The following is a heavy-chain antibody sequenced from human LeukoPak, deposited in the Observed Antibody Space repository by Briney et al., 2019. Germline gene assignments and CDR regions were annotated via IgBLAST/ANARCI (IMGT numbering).Heavy chain of an antibody. D-gene: IGHD3-16*01. J-gene: IGHJ4*02. CDR2: ISGNGINT. CDR3: ARGVSD. CDR1: GFTFNIYA. Sequence: GGSLRLTCATSGFTFNIYAMNWVRQAPGKGLEWVSIISGNGINTYYADSVKGRFTISRDDSKNTLYLQMNSLRVDDTAIYYCARGVSDWGQGTLVTVAS. V-gene: IGHV3-23*01.